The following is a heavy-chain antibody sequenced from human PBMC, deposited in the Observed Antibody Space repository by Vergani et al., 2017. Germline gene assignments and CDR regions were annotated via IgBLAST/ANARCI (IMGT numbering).Heavy chain of an antibody. CDR2: INPSGGST. V-gene: IGHV1-46*01. CDR1: GYTFTSYA. Sequence: QVQLVQSGAEVKKPGASVKVSCKASGYTFTSYAMHWVRQAPGQRLEWMGIINPSGGSTSYAQKFQGRVTMTRDTATSTVYMELSSLRSEDTAVYYCARVSQPPSSGWSYWGQGTLVTVSS. D-gene: IGHD6-19*01. J-gene: IGHJ4*02. CDR3: ARVSQPPSSGWSY.